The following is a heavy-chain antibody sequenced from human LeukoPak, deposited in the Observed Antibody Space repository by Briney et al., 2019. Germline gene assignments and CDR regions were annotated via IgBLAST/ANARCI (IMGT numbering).Heavy chain of an antibody. D-gene: IGHD6-19*01. CDR1: GFTFSSYW. CDR2: IKRDESEK. Sequence: GVLRLSCAASGFTFSSYWMSWVRQAPGKGLEWVANIKRDESEKYYVASVKGRFTISRVNAKNSLYLQMNSLRAEDTAVYYCARDGVAGGYGMDVWGQGTTVTVSS. CDR3: ARDGVAGGYGMDV. J-gene: IGHJ6*02. V-gene: IGHV3-7*01.